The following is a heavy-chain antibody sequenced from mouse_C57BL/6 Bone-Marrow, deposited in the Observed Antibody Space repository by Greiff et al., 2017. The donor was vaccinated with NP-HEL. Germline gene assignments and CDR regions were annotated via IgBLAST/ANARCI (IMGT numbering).Heavy chain of an antibody. D-gene: IGHD1-1*01. CDR2: IWSGGST. J-gene: IGHJ4*01. CDR3: ARNGDYGSRKDYYAMDY. V-gene: IGHV2-2*01. Sequence: QVQLKQSGPGLVQPSQSLSITCTVSGFSLTSYGVHWVRQSPGKGLEWLGVIWSGGSTDYNAAFISRLSISKDNSKSQVFFKMNSLQADDTAIYYCARNGDYGSRKDYYAMDYWGQGTSVTVSS. CDR1: GFSLTSYG.